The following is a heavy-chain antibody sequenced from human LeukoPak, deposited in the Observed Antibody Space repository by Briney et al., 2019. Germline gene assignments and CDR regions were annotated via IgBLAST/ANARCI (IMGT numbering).Heavy chain of an antibody. V-gene: IGHV3-21*04. CDR2: ISSSSSYI. Sequence: PGGSLRLSCAASGFTFSSYSMNWVRQAPGKGLEWVSSISSSSSYIYYADSVKGRFTISRDNAKNSLYLQMNSLRAEDTAVYYCAKDHYYDSSGYYWDVAFDIWGQGTMVTVSS. J-gene: IGHJ3*02. D-gene: IGHD3-22*01. CDR3: AKDHYYDSSGYYWDVAFDI. CDR1: GFTFSSYS.